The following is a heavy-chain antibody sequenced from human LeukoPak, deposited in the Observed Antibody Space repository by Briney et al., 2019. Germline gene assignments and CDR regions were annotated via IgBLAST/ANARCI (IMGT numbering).Heavy chain of an antibody. J-gene: IGHJ5*02. CDR2: INPNSGGT. CDR1: GYTFTGYY. CDR3: ARARITMVRGVMGSNWCDP. V-gene: IGHV1-2*02. Sequence: GASVKVSCKASGYTFTGYYMHWVRQAPGQGLEWMGWINPNSGGTHYAQKFQGRVTMTRDTSISTAYMELSRLRSDDTAVYYWARARITMVRGVMGSNWCDPWGQGTLVTVSS. D-gene: IGHD3-10*01.